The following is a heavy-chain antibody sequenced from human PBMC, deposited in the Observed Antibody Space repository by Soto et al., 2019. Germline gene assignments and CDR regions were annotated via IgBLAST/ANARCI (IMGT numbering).Heavy chain of an antibody. CDR2: ISGSGGST. CDR3: AKGRRITIFGVARHDAFDI. CDR1: GFTFSSYA. Sequence: PGGSLRLSCAASGFTFSSYAMSWVRQAPGKGLDWVSAISGSGGSTYYADSVKGRFTISRDNSKNTLYLQMNSLRAEDTAVYYCAKGRRITIFGVARHDAFDIWGQGTMVTVSS. V-gene: IGHV3-23*01. D-gene: IGHD3-3*01. J-gene: IGHJ3*02.